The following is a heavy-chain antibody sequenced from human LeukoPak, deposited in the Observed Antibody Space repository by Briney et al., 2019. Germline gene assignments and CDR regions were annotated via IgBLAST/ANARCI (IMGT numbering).Heavy chain of an antibody. CDR2: INPSGGST. J-gene: IGHJ4*02. V-gene: IGHV1-46*01. CDR1: GYTFTSYY. Sequence: GASVKVSCKASGYTFTSYYMHWVRQAPGQGLEWMGIINPSGGSTSYAQKFQGRVTMTRDTSINTAYMELSGLRPDDTAVYYCARVPRPRDPTSSAAHQPFDYWGQGALVTVSS. CDR3: ARVPRPRDPTSSAAHQPFDY. D-gene: IGHD2-2*01.